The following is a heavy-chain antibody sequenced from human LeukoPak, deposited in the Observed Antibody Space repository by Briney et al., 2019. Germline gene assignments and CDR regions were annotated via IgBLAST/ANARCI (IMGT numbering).Heavy chain of an antibody. CDR3: ARGGSYITMVRGAMNKDFDY. V-gene: IGHV7-4-1*02. CDR1: GYTFTSYA. CDR2: INTNTGNP. D-gene: IGHD3-10*01. Sequence: ASVKVSCKASGYTFTSYAMNWVRQAPGQGLEWMGWINTNTGNPTYAQGFTGRFVFSLDTSVSTAYLQISSLKAEDTAVYYCARGGSYITMVRGAMNKDFDYWGQGTLVTVSS. J-gene: IGHJ4*02.